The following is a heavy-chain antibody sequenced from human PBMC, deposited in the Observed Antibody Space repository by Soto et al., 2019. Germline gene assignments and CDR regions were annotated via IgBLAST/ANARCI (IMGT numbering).Heavy chain of an antibody. CDR3: AKGGGCSGGSCYGYFQR. Sequence: EVQLLESGGGLVQPGGSLRLSCAASGFTFGSYAMSWVRQAPGKGLEWVSAISGSGDSTYYADSVKGRFTISRDNSKNTLYLQMNSLRAEDTAVYYCAKGGGCSGGSCYGYFQRWGQGTLVTVSS. CDR2: ISGSGDST. V-gene: IGHV3-23*01. CDR1: GFTFGSYA. D-gene: IGHD2-15*01. J-gene: IGHJ1*01.